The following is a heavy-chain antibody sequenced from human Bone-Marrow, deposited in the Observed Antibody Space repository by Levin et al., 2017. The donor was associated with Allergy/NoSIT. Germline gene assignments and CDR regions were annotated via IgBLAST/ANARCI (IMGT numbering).Heavy chain of an antibody. D-gene: IGHD3-10*01. CDR1: GYSFTSYW. J-gene: IGHJ4*02. CDR2: IYPGDSDT. Sequence: GGSLRLSCKGSGYSFTSYWIGWVRQMPGKGLEWMGIIYPGDSDTRYSPSFQGQVTISADKSISTAYLQWSSLKASDTAMYYCARQGWYGSGSYYFDYWGQGTLVTVSS. V-gene: IGHV5-51*01. CDR3: ARQGWYGSGSYYFDY.